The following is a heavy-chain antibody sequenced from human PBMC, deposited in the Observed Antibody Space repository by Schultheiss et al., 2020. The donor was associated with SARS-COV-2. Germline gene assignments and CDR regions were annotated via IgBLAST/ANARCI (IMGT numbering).Heavy chain of an antibody. J-gene: IGHJ5*02. V-gene: IGHV4-31*03. CDR2: IYYNGNT. CDR3: ARYSGGPNWFDP. Sequence: SQTLSLTCTVSGGSISSSSYYWSWIRQHPGKGLEWIGYIYYNGNTYYNPSLKSRVSISVDTSKNQFSLKLTSVTAADTAVYYCARYSGGPNWFDPWGQGTLVTVSS. D-gene: IGHD6-19*01. CDR1: GGSISSSSYY.